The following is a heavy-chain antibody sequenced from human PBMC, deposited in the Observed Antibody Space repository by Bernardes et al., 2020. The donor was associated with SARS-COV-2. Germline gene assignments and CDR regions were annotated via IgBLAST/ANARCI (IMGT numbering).Heavy chain of an antibody. D-gene: IGHD1-1*01. CDR1: GFTFRIYW. CDR2: INSDGSRT. V-gene: IGHV3-74*01. J-gene: IGHJ5*02. Sequence: GGSLRLSCAAAGFTFRIYWMHWVRQVPGKGLVWVSHINSDGSRTNYADSVKGRFTIFRDNAKNTLYLQMNSLRAEDTAVYYCTRDPSGTSPAWGQGTLVNVSS. CDR3: TRDPSGTSPA.